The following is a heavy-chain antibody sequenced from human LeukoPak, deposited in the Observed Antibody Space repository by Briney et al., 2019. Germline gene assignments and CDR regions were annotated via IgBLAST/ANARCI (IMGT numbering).Heavy chain of an antibody. D-gene: IGHD3-22*01. CDR3: AIYDSSGYYNY. Sequence: GSLRLSCAASGFTFSNYAMSWVRQAPGKGLEWVSVIYSGGRTFYADSVKGRFTISRDNSKNTLYLQMNSLRAEDTAVYYCAIYDSSGYYNYWGQGTLVTVSS. CDR1: GFTFSNYA. CDR2: IYSGGRT. J-gene: IGHJ4*02. V-gene: IGHV3-53*01.